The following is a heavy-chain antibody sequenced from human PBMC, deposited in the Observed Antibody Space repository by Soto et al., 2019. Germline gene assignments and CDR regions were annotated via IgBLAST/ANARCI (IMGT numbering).Heavy chain of an antibody. CDR3: ACIFSGGYGYGFYYYGMDV. CDR2: IYHSGST. J-gene: IGHJ6*02. Sequence: SETLSLTCAVSGGSISSSNWWSWVRQPPGKGLEWIGGIYHSGSTNYNPSLKSRVTISVDTSKNQFSLKLSSVTAADTAVYYCACIFSGGYGYGFYYYGMDVWGQGTTVTVSS. CDR1: GGSISSSNW. D-gene: IGHD5-18*01. V-gene: IGHV4-4*02.